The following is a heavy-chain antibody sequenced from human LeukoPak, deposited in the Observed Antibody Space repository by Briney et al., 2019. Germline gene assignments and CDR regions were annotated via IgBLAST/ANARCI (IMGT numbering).Heavy chain of an antibody. V-gene: IGHV3-23*01. CDR2: ITGNGVST. D-gene: IGHD4-23*01. J-gene: IGHJ3*02. CDR1: GFTFNTYA. Sequence: PGGSLRLSCAASGFTFNTYAMAWVRQAPGEGLEWVSSITGNGVSTYYADSVKGRFTISRDNSENTLYLQMNSLRVEDTAVYYCAKDADSGYGGNSDVFDIWGQGTMVTVSS. CDR3: AKDADSGYGGNSDVFDI.